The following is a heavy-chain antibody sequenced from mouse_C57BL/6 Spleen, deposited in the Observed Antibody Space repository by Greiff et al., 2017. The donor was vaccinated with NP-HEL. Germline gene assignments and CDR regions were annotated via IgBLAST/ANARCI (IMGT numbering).Heavy chain of an antibody. CDR2: ILPGSGST. D-gene: IGHD1-1*01. J-gene: IGHJ3*01. Sequence: VQLQQSGAELMKPGASVKLSCKATGYTFTGYWIEWVKQRPGHGLEWIGEILPGSGSTNYNEKFKGKATFTADTSSNTAYMQISSLTTEEPAIYSGAREDYYGSPWFAYWGQGTLVTVSA. CDR3: AREDYYGSPWFAY. CDR1: GYTFTGYW. V-gene: IGHV1-9*01.